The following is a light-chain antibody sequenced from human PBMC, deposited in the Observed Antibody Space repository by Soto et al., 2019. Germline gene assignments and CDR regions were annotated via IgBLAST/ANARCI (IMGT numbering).Light chain of an antibody. CDR2: GVS. CDR3: QQYDKSPLT. J-gene: IGKJ4*01. CDR1: QSVSNSH. V-gene: IGKV3-20*01. Sequence: EIVLTQSPGTLSLSPGERATLSCRASQSVSNSHLAWHQQKPGQAPRLLIFGVSGRAAGIPDRFSGSGSGTDFTLTISRLEPEDYAVYYCQQYDKSPLTFGGGTKVDIK.